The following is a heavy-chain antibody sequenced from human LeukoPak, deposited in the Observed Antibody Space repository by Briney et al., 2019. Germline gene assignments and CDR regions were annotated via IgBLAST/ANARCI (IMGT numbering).Heavy chain of an antibody. D-gene: IGHD1-1*01. Sequence: QPGRSLRLSCAVSGFTFSNHGMHWLRQAPGKGLEWVAIISYDGSKKYYAESMKGRFTISRDNSDSTLYLQMNSLRTEDTALYYCARDRAWNYFDSWGQGTLVTVSS. J-gene: IGHJ4*02. CDR2: ISYDGSKK. V-gene: IGHV3-30*03. CDR3: ARDRAWNYFDS. CDR1: GFTFSNHG.